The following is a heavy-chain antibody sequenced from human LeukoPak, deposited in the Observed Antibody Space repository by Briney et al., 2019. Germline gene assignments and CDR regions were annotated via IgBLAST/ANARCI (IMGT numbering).Heavy chain of an antibody. CDR1: GFTFSSYW. J-gene: IGHJ6*03. V-gene: IGHV3-7*01. CDR2: IKQDGSEK. CDR3: ARDASGYSYGYYYYMDV. Sequence: GGSLRLSCAASGFTFSSYWMSWVRQAPGKGLEWVANIKQDGSEKYYVDSVKGRFTISRDNAKNSLYLQMNSLRAEDTAVYYCARDASGYSYGYYYYMDVWGKGTTVTVSS. D-gene: IGHD5-18*01.